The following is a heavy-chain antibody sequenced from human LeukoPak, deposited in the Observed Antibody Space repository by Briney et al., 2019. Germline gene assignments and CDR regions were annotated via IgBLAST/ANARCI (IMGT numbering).Heavy chain of an antibody. CDR3: ARGRDGYDYAGFDP. J-gene: IGHJ5*02. CDR2: ISAYNGNA. CDR1: GYTFITYG. D-gene: IGHD5-24*01. V-gene: IGHV1-18*01. Sequence: ASVKVSCKASGYTFITYGISWVRQAPGQGFEWMGWISAYNGNADYAQKLRGRVTMTTDTSTSTAYMELRSLRSDDTADYYCARGRDGYDYAGFDPWGQGTLVTVSS.